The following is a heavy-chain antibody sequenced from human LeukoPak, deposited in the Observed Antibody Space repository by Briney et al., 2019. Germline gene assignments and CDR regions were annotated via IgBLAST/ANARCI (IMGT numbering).Heavy chain of an antibody. D-gene: IGHD4-17*01. CDR3: APLGVTTWLDY. CDR2: ISGSGGST. CDR1: GFTFSGFW. J-gene: IGHJ4*02. Sequence: GGSLRLSCAASGFTFSGFWMHWVRQAPGKGLEWVSAISGSGGSTYYADSVKGRFTISRDNSKNTLYLQMNSLRAEDTAVYYCAPLGVTTWLDYWGQGTLVTVSS. V-gene: IGHV3-23*01.